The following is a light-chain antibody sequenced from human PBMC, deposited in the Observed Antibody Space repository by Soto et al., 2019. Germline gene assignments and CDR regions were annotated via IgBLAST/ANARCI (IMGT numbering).Light chain of an antibody. V-gene: IGKV1-27*01. J-gene: IGKJ5*01. CDR1: QGIRNY. CDR3: QKYNSAPLT. Sequence: DIQMTQSPSSLSASVGDRVTITCRASQGIRNYLAWYQQRPGKVPTLLIYAASTLQSGVPSRFSGSGSGTHFTLTISSLQPEDVATYYCQKYNSAPLTFGHGTRLEIK. CDR2: AAS.